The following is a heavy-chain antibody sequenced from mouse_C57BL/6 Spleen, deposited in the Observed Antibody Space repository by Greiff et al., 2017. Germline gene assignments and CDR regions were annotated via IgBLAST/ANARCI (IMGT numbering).Heavy chain of an antibody. CDR2: IYPGDGDT. V-gene: IGHV1-80*01. J-gene: IGHJ2*01. CDR1: GYAFSSYW. CDR3: ARTRGYGYGYYFDS. Sequence: VQLQQSGAELVKPGASVKISCKASGYAFSSYWMNWVKQRPGKGLEWIGQIYPGDGDTNYNGKFKGKATLTADKSSSTAYMQLSSLTSEDSAFXFCARTRGYGYGYYFDSGGQGTTRTVSS. D-gene: IGHD1-2*01.